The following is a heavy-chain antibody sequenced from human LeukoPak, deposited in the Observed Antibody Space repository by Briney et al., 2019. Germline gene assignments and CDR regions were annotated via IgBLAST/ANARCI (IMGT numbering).Heavy chain of an antibody. D-gene: IGHD6-6*01. V-gene: IGHV1-2*02. CDR1: GYTFTGYY. CDR3: ARAGPTATRLSPGGSFDY. J-gene: IGHJ4*02. CDR2: INPDTGVS. Sequence: ASLKVSCKASGYTFTGYYIHWVRQAPGHGLEWMGWINPDTGVSTYARKFQGRVTTTRDTPISTAYLELRSLKSDYTAVYYCARAGPTATRLSPGGSFDYWGQGTLVTVSS.